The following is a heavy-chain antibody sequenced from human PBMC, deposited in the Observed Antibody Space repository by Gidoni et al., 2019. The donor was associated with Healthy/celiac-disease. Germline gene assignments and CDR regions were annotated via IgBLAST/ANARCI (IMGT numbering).Heavy chain of an antibody. V-gene: IGHV4-39*01. J-gene: IGHJ3*02. D-gene: IGHD2-21*02. Sequence: QLQLQESGPGLVKPSETLSLTCTVSGGSIISSSYYWGWIRQPPGKGLEWIGSIYYSGSTYYNPSLKSRVTISVDTSKNQFSLKLSSVTAADTAVYYCARTAYCGGDCYSSAFDIWGQGTMVTVSS. CDR2: IYYSGST. CDR3: ARTAYCGGDCYSSAFDI. CDR1: GGSIISSSYY.